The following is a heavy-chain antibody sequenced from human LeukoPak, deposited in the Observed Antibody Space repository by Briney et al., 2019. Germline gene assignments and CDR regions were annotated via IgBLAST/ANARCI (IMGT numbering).Heavy chain of an antibody. Sequence: PGGSLRLSCAASGFTFDDYAMHWVRQGPGKGLEWVSSITSGSSYIYYADSVKGRFTISRDNAKNSLYLQMNSLRAEDTAVYYCARDPYSGSYGNYYYYFMDVWGKGTTVTISS. CDR1: GFTFDDYA. CDR3: ARDPYSGSYGNYYYYFMDV. D-gene: IGHD1-26*01. V-gene: IGHV3-21*01. J-gene: IGHJ6*03. CDR2: ITSGSSYI.